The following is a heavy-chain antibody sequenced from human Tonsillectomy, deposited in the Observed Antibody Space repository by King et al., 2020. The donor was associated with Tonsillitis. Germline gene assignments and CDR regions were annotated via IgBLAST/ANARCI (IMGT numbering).Heavy chain of an antibody. J-gene: IGHJ1*01. Sequence: VQLVESGAEVKKPGASVKVSCKASGYTFTSYYMHWVRQAPGQGLEWMGIINPSGGSTSYAQKFQGRVTMTRDTSTSTVDMELSSLRSEDTAVYYCAQQLVGQYFQHWGQGTLVTVSS. CDR1: GYTFTSYY. D-gene: IGHD6-13*01. CDR3: AQQLVGQYFQH. V-gene: IGHV1-46*01. CDR2: INPSGGST.